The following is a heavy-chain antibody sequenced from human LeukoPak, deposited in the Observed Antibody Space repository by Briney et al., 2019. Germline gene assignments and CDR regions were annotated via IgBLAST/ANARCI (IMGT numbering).Heavy chain of an antibody. CDR2: IIPILGIA. CDR1: GGTFSIYT. CDR3: ARDLDYYDSSGYAAFDI. D-gene: IGHD3-22*01. V-gene: IGHV1-69*04. Sequence: SVTVSFKSSGGTFSIYTISWVRQAPGQGLEWMGRIIPILGIANYSQKFQGRVTITADKSTSTAYMELSSLRSEDTAVYYCARDLDYYDSSGYAAFDIWGQGTMVTVSS. J-gene: IGHJ3*02.